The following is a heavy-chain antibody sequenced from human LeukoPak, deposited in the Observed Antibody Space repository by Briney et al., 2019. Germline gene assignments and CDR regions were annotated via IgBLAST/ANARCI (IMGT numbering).Heavy chain of an antibody. CDR3: ARDQRQFVANYYFDY. D-gene: IGHD6-6*01. CDR2: ISSSSSTI. CDR1: GFTFSSYS. Sequence: GGSLRLSCAASGFTFSSYSMNWVRQAPGKGLEWVSYISSSSSTIYYADSVKGRFTISRDNAKNSLYLQMNSLRDEDTAVYYCARDQRQFVANYYFDYWGQGTLVTVSS. J-gene: IGHJ4*02. V-gene: IGHV3-48*02.